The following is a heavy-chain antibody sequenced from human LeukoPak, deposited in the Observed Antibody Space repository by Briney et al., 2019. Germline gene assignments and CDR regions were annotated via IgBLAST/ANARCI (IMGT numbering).Heavy chain of an antibody. Sequence: SQTMSLTCAISGESGSSNRAAWNWIRQSPSRGLEWLGRTFYRSKWSNDYALSVKSRITINADTSKDQFSLQLNSVTPEDTAVYYCARDRLWLQSDFDYWGQGTLVTVSS. D-gene: IGHD5-24*01. V-gene: IGHV6-1*01. CDR1: GESGSSNRAA. CDR3: ARDRLWLQSDFDY. CDR2: TFYRSKWSN. J-gene: IGHJ4*02.